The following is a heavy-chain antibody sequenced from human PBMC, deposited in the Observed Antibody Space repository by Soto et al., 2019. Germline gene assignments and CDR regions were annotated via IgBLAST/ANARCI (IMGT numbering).Heavy chain of an antibody. CDR3: ARGYCSGGSCYYFGY. CDR2: ISYSGST. Sequence: SETLSLTCTVSGGSVSSGSYYCNWIRQPPGKGLEWIGYISYSGSTNYNPSLKSRVTISLDTSKNQFSLHLSSVTAADTAVYYCARGYCSGGSCYYFGYWGQGTLVTVSS. CDR1: GGSVSSGSYY. J-gene: IGHJ4*02. D-gene: IGHD2-15*01. V-gene: IGHV4-61*01.